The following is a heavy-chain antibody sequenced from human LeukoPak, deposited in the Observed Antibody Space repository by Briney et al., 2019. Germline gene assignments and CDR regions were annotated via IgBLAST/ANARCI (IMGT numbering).Heavy chain of an antibody. V-gene: IGHV5-51*01. J-gene: IGHJ3*02. CDR3: ARRRVYYDSSGYYYDCAFDI. D-gene: IGHD3-22*01. Sequence: GESLQISCKGSGYSFTSYWIGWVRQMPGKGLEWMGIIYPGDSDTRYSPSFQGQVTISADKSISTAYLQWSSLKASDTAMYYCARRRVYYDSSGYYYDCAFDIWGQGTMVTVSS. CDR1: GYSFTSYW. CDR2: IYPGDSDT.